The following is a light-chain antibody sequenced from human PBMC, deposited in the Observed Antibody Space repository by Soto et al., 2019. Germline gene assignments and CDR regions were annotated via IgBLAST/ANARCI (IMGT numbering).Light chain of an antibody. J-gene: IGKJ2*01. CDR3: QQYNDWPRT. CDR2: DAS. Sequence: EILMTQSPATLSVSPGERATLLCRASQSISSDLAWYQQIPGQPPRLLIYDASTRATGIPARFSGSGSETEFTLTVHSLQSEDFGVYYCQQYNDWPRTFGQGTKLEIK. V-gene: IGKV3-15*01. CDR1: QSISSD.